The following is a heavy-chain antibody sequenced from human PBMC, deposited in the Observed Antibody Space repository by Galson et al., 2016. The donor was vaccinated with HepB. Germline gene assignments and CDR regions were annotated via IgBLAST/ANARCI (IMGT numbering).Heavy chain of an antibody. CDR3: AKMERSDGWFYPFDN. CDR2: IGGSGGST. V-gene: IGHV3-23*01. D-gene: IGHD6-19*01. CDR1: GFTFSTHT. J-gene: IGHJ4*02. Sequence: SLRLSCAASGFTFSTHTMSWVRQTPGQGLEWVATIGGSGGSTYNADSVRGQFTIARDNSKSTLFLQMNSFRAEDTAVYYCAKMERSDGWFYPFDNWGQGTLVTVSS.